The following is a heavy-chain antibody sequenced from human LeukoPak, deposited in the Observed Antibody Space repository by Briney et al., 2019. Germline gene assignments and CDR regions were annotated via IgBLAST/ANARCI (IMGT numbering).Heavy chain of an antibody. CDR1: GGSISSGSYY. V-gene: IGHV4-30-4*01. D-gene: IGHD3-22*01. Sequence: PSQTLSLTCTVSGGSISSGSYYWSWVRQPPGKGLEWIGYIYYSGSTYYNPSLKSRLTISVDTSKNQFSLKLTSVTAADTAVYYCARKDDSRGYGTFDYWGRGTLVTVSS. CDR3: ARKDDSRGYGTFDY. J-gene: IGHJ4*02. CDR2: IYYSGST.